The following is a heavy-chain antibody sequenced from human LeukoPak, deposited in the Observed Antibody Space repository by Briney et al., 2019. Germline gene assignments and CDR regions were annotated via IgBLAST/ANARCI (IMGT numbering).Heavy chain of an antibody. J-gene: IGHJ4*02. CDR2: INHSGST. Sequence: SETLSLTCAVYGGSFSGYYWSWIRPPPGKGLEWIGEINHSGSTNYNPSLKSRVTISVDTSKNQFSLKLSSVTAADTAVYYCASTPITYYYDSSGYYWGQGTLVTVSS. CDR3: ASTPITYYYDSSGYY. V-gene: IGHV4-34*01. D-gene: IGHD3-22*01. CDR1: GGSFSGYY.